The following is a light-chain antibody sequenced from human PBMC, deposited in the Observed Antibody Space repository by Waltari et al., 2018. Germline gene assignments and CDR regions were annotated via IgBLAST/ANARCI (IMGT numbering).Light chain of an antibody. CDR1: QTISSW. CDR2: MAS. V-gene: IGKV1-5*03. Sequence: DIQMTQSPSTLSASVGDRVTITCRASQTISSWLAWYQQKPGKAPNLLIYMASSLESGVPSRFSGTGSGTEFTLTISSLQPDDFATYYCQHYNDYPYNFGQGTKLEMK. CDR3: QHYNDYPYN. J-gene: IGKJ2*01.